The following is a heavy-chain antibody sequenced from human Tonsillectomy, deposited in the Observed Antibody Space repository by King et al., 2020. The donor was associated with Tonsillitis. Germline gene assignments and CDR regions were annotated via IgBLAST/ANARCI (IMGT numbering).Heavy chain of an antibody. J-gene: IGHJ4*02. CDR3: AKDGSNYDGSGYLDY. Sequence: VQLVESGGGLVQPGGSLRLSCTASGFTFSTYVMNWVRQAPGKGLEWVSAISGGGDYTYYADAVKGRLTISRDNSTNVLYLQLNSLRAEDTALYYCAKDGSNYDGSGYLDYWGQGALVTVSS. D-gene: IGHD3-22*01. CDR1: GFTFSTYV. CDR2: ISGGGDYT. V-gene: IGHV3-23*04.